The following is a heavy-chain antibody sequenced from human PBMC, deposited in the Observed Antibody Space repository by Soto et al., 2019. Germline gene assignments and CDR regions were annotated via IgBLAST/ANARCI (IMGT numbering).Heavy chain of an antibody. J-gene: IGHJ4*02. Sequence: QVQLVESGGGVVQPGRSLRLSCAASGFTFSSYAMHRVRQAPGKGLEWVSVISYDGSNKYYADSVKGRVTISRDNYKNTLYLQMNSLRAEDTGVYYCARDKAGSGWYLGYWGQGTLVTVSS. V-gene: IGHV3-30-3*01. CDR2: ISYDGSNK. CDR1: GFTFSSYA. D-gene: IGHD6-19*01. CDR3: ARDKAGSGWYLGY.